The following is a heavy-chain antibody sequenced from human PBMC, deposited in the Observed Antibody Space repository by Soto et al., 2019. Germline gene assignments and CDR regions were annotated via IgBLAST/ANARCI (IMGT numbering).Heavy chain of an antibody. J-gene: IGHJ2*01. CDR3: AKRMAYYYDSSGSNWYFDL. D-gene: IGHD3-22*01. CDR1: GFTFSSYA. Sequence: EVQLLESGGGLVQPGGSLRLSCAASGFTFSSYAMSWVRQAPGKGLEWVSAISGSGGSTYYADSVKGRFTISRDNSKNTLYLQMNSLRAEDTAVYYCAKRMAYYYDSSGSNWYFDLWGRGTLFTVSS. CDR2: ISGSGGST. V-gene: IGHV3-23*01.